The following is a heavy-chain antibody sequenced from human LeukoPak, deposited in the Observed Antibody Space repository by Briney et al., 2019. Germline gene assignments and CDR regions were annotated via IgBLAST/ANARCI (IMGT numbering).Heavy chain of an antibody. Sequence: SETLSLTCTVSGGSISNDYWNWIRQPPGKGREWLGYIFYSGSTNYIPSLKSRVTISVDTSKSQFSLELTSVTPADTAVYYCARFLSRSNNGFDIWGQGTMVTVSS. CDR1: GGSISNDY. CDR2: IFYSGST. V-gene: IGHV4-59*13. J-gene: IGHJ3*02. CDR3: ARFLSRSNNGFDI. D-gene: IGHD2-8*01.